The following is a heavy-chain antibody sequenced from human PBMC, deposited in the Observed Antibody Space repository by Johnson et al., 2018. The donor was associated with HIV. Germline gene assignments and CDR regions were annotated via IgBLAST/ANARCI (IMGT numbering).Heavy chain of an antibody. D-gene: IGHD1-20*01. CDR2: ISSSGSTI. J-gene: IGHJ3*02. V-gene: IGHV3-11*04. CDR3: ARDNWNDADDAFDI. CDR1: GFTFSNAW. Sequence: VQLVESGGGLVKPGGSLRLSCAASGFTFSNAWMSWVRQAPGKGLEWVSYISSSGSTIYYADSVRGRFTISRDNAKNSLYLQMNSLRAEDTAVYYCARDNWNDADDAFDIWDQGTMVTVSS.